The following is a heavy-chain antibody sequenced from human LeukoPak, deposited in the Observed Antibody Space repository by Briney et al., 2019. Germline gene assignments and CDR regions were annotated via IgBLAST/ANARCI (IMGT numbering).Heavy chain of an antibody. Sequence: GGSLRLSCAASGFTFSSYWMSWVRQAPGKGLEWVANIKQDGSEKYYVDSVKGRFTISRDNAKNTVYMRMSSLRAEDTALYYCAKRRYDSSGHFDSWGQGTLVTVSS. V-gene: IGHV3-7*03. CDR1: GFTFSSYW. CDR2: IKQDGSEK. D-gene: IGHD3-22*01. J-gene: IGHJ4*02. CDR3: AKRRYDSSGHFDS.